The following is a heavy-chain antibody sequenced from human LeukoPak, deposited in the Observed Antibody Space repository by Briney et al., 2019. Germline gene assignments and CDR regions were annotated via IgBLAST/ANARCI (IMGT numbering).Heavy chain of an antibody. D-gene: IGHD3-3*01. CDR3: ARAYDFWSGYYYYYYYGMDV. J-gene: IGHJ6*02. CDR2: MNPNSGNT. V-gene: IGHV1-8*01. Sequence: ASVKVSCKASGYTFTSYDINWVRQATGQGLEWMGWMNPNSGNTGYAQKFQGRVTMTRNTSISTAYMELSSLRSEDTAVYYCARAYDFWSGYYYYYYYGMDVWGQGTTVTVSS. CDR1: GYTFTSYD.